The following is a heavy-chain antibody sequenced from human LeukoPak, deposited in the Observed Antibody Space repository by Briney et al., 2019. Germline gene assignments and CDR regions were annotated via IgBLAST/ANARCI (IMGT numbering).Heavy chain of an antibody. V-gene: IGHV3-23*01. CDR1: GFTFSTYG. CDR2: ISGSGGST. CDR3: AKDRGSLPDP. D-gene: IGHD3-16*01. Sequence: GGSLRLSCAASGFTFSTYGMTWVRQAPGKGLEWVSAISGSGGSTYYADSVKGRFTISRDNSKNTLYLQMNSLRAEDTAVYYCAKDRGSLPDPWGQGTLVTVSS. J-gene: IGHJ5*02.